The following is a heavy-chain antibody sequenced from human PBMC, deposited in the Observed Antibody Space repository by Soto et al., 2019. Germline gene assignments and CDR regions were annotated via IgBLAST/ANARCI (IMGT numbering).Heavy chain of an antibody. CDR2: INHSAST. CDR1: GGSLSGYY. V-gene: IGHV4-34*01. J-gene: IGHJ6*02. Sequence: SETLSLTCAVYGGSLSGYYWCWIRQTPGKGLEWIAEINHSASTSYNPSLKSRATISVDTSKHQFSLKLSSVTAADTAVYYCAGYYDYVWGSYRPGMDVWGRGTTVAVSS. D-gene: IGHD3-16*02. CDR3: AGYYDYVWGSYRPGMDV.